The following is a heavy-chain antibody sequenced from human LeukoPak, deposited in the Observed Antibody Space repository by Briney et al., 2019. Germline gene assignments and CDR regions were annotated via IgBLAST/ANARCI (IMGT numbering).Heavy chain of an antibody. V-gene: IGHV1-2*02. CDR1: GYTFTGYY. CDR2: INPNSGGT. J-gene: IGHJ4*02. Sequence: ASVKVSCKASGYTFTGYYMHWVRQAPGQGLEWMGWINPNSGGTSYAQKFQGRVTMTRDTSISTAYMELSRLRSDDTAVYYCARGSYGVVVPAAMVYWGQGTLVTVSS. CDR3: ARGSYGVVVPAAMVY. D-gene: IGHD2-2*01.